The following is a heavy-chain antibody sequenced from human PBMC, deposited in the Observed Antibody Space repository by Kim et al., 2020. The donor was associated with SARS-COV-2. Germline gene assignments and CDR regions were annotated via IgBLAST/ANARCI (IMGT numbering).Heavy chain of an antibody. V-gene: IGHV3-23*01. J-gene: IGHJ4*02. Sequence: GGSLRLSCVASGFTFNMYAMTWVRQAPGKGLEWVSAISSSDTTYYADSVKGRFTIFRDNSKNTLYLQMNSLRAEDTAVYYCAKPGGSGSYYRYFYSWGQGTQVTFSS. CDR2: ISSSDTT. CDR3: AKPGGSGSYYRYFYS. CDR1: GFTFNMYA. D-gene: IGHD3-10*01.